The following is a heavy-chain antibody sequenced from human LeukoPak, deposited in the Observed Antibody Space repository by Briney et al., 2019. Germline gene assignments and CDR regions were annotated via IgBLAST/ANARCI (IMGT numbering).Heavy chain of an antibody. J-gene: IGHJ4*02. CDR3: ARDRYGDTDY. Sequence: GGSLRLSCAASGFTFSSCSMNWVRQAPGKGLEWVSSISSSSSYIYYADSVKGRFTISRDNAKNSLYLQMNRLRAEDTAVYYCARDRYGDTDYWGQGTLVTVSS. V-gene: IGHV3-21*01. CDR1: GFTFSSCS. CDR2: ISSSSSYI. D-gene: IGHD4-17*01.